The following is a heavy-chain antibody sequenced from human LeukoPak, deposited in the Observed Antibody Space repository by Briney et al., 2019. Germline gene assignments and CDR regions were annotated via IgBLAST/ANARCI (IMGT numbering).Heavy chain of an antibody. D-gene: IGHD2-2*01. J-gene: IGHJ4*02. Sequence: PSETLSLTCTVSGGSISSGDYYWSWIRQPPGKGLEWIGYTYYSGSTYYNPSLKSRVTISVDTSKNQFSLKLSSVTAADTAVYYCARVYCSSTSCLFGYWGQGTLVTVSS. V-gene: IGHV4-30-4*01. CDR3: ARVYCSSTSCLFGY. CDR1: GGSISSGDYY. CDR2: TYYSGST.